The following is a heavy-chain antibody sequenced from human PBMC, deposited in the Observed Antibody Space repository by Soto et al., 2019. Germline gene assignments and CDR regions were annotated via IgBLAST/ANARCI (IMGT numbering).Heavy chain of an antibody. Sequence: QVQLVQSGAEVKKPGALVKVSCKASGYTFSTYDVNWVRQAPGQGLEWMGWVNPDSGNTGYAQKFQGRVTMTRNTSINTAYMELSSLRSEDTAVYYCASWAGYSKWGQGTLVTVSS. CDR3: ASWAGYSK. CDR1: GYTFSTYD. CDR2: VNPDSGNT. D-gene: IGHD3-9*01. V-gene: IGHV1-8*01. J-gene: IGHJ4*02.